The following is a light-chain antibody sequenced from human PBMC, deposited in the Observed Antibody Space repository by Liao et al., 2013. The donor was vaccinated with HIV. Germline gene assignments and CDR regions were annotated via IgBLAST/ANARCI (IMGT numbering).Light chain of an antibody. Sequence: SYELTQPPSVSLSPGQTANITCSGQRLGNKWTSWYQQRPGQSPVLVIYQDTKRPSGIPERFSGSNSGNTATLTISGTQAMDEADYYCQAWDSSTGVFGGGTKLTVL. V-gene: IGLV3-1*01. CDR2: QDT. CDR3: QAWDSSTGV. CDR1: RLGNKW. J-gene: IGLJ3*02.